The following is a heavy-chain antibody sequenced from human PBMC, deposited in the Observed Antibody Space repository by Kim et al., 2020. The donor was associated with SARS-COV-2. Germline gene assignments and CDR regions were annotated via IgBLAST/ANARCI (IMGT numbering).Heavy chain of an antibody. V-gene: IGHV3-9*01. D-gene: IGHD5-18*01. Sequence: GGSLRLSCAASGFTFDDYAMHWVRQAPGKGLEWVSGISWNSGSIGYADSVKGRFTISRDNAKNSLYLQMNSLRAEDTALYYCAKDIEGYSYGFDYWGQGTLVTVSS. CDR2: ISWNSGSI. CDR1: GFTFDDYA. CDR3: AKDIEGYSYGFDY. J-gene: IGHJ4*02.